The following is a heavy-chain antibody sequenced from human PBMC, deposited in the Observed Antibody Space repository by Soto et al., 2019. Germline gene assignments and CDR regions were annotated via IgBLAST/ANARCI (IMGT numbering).Heavy chain of an antibody. CDR2: VNSDGSST. CDR1: GFTFSSYW. Sequence: GGSLRLSCVASGFTFSSYWMHWVRQAPGKGLVWVSRVNSDGSSTSYADSVKGRFTISRDNAKNTLYLQMNSLRAEDTAVYYCAREGVDSGYDYYYYGMDVWGQGTTVTVSS. J-gene: IGHJ6*02. CDR3: AREGVDSGYDYYYYGMDV. D-gene: IGHD5-12*01. V-gene: IGHV3-74*01.